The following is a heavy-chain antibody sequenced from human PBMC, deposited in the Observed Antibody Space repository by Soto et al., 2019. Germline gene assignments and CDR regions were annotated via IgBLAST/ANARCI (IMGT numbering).Heavy chain of an antibody. CDR2: IYYSGST. Sequence: QLQLQESGPGLGKPSETLSLTCTVSGGSISSSSYYWGWIRQPPGKGLEWIGSIYYSGSTYYNPSLKSRVTISVDTSKNQFSLKLSSVTAADRAVYYGARRRLRGGWFDPWCQGTLVTVS. D-gene: IGHD4-17*01. J-gene: IGHJ5*02. V-gene: IGHV4-39*01. CDR1: GGSISSSSYY. CDR3: ARRRLRGGWFDP.